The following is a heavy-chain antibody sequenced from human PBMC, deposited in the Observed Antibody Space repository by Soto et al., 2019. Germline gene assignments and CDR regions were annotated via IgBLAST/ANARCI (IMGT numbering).Heavy chain of an antibody. V-gene: IGHV5-51*01. J-gene: IGHJ4*01. CDR3: ARGGGSTRTFAY. CDR2: IYPSDSDT. D-gene: IGHD1-1*01. Sequence: GESLKISCKGSGYNFAGYWIAWVRQMPGKGLELMGIIYPSDSDTRYRPSFQGQVTISADKSISSAYLQWSSLRASDTAMYYCARGGGSTRTFAYSRQGTPFTVSS. CDR1: GYNFAGYW.